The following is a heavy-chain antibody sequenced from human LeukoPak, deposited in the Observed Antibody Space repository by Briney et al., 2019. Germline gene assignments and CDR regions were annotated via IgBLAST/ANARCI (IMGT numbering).Heavy chain of an antibody. CDR1: GFTFSSYA. Sequence: GGSLRLSCAASGFTFSSYAMGWVRQAPGKGLKWVSAISVSGGTTYYADSVKGRFTISRDNSKNTLSLQMNSLRAEDTAVYYCAKDDTNYSGSWNFDYWGQGTLVTVSS. J-gene: IGHJ4*02. CDR3: AKDDTNYSGSWNFDY. D-gene: IGHD1-26*01. CDR2: ISVSGGTT. V-gene: IGHV3-23*01.